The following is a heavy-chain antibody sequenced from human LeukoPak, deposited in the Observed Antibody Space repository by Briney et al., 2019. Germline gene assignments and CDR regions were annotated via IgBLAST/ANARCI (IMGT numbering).Heavy chain of an antibody. V-gene: IGHV3-23*01. CDR1: GFTFSSYA. J-gene: IGHJ2*01. CDR2: ISGTGSST. D-gene: IGHD5-18*01. Sequence: GGSLRLSCAASGFTFSSYARSWVRQAPGRGLEWVSSISGTGSSTFYADSVKGRFTISRYNSKNSLYVKRKSIRAEDVDVYYCAKDTASSWWYFDLWGRGTLVTVSS. CDR3: AKDTASSWWYFDL.